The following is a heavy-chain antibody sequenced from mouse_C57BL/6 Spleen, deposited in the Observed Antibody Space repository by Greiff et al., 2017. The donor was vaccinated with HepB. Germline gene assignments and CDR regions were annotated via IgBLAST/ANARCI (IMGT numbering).Heavy chain of an antibody. V-gene: IGHV3-8*01. Sequence: VQLKESGPGLAKPSQTLSLTCSVTGYSITSDYWNWIRKFPGNKLEYMWYISYSGSTYYNPSLKSRISITRDTSKNQYYLQLNSVTTEDTATYYCARYPYYYGSSYWYFDVWGTGTTVTVSS. CDR2: ISYSGST. CDR3: ARYPYYYGSSYWYFDV. D-gene: IGHD1-1*01. J-gene: IGHJ1*03. CDR1: GYSITSDY.